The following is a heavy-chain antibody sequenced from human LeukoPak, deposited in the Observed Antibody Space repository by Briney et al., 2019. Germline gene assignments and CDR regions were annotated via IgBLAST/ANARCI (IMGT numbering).Heavy chain of an antibody. CDR1: GFAFSSYA. J-gene: IGHJ5*02. D-gene: IGHD3-22*01. V-gene: IGHV3-23*01. CDR2: ISGSGGST. Sequence: PGGSLRLSCAASGFAFSSYAMSWVRQAPGKGLEWISAISGSGGSTYYADSVKGRFTISRDNSKNTLYLQMNSLRAEDTAVYYCAKDELDYDSSGYFYNWFDPWGQGTLVTVSS. CDR3: AKDELDYDSSGYFYNWFDP.